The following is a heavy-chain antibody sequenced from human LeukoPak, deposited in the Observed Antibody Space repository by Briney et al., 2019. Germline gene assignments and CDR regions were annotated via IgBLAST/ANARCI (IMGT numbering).Heavy chain of an antibody. V-gene: IGHV1-18*01. CDR1: GYTFTNYG. CDR3: ARDNRAFGRHWYGSGSYSLLFDY. D-gene: IGHD3-10*01. CDR2: ISGYNGYT. Sequence: ASVKVSCKASGYTFTNYGFSWVRQAPGQGLEWVAWISGYNGYTNSAQKFQGRVTMTTDTSTSTAYMELRSLRSDDTAVYYCARDNRAFGRHWYGSGSYSLLFDYWGQGTLVTVSS. J-gene: IGHJ4*02.